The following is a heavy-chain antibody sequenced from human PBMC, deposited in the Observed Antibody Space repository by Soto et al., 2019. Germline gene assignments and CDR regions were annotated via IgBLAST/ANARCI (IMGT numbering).Heavy chain of an antibody. V-gene: IGHV1-8*01. CDR1: GYSFTSYD. CDR3: ARDCGSSCPPDYFDY. J-gene: IGHJ4*02. CDR2: MNPDSGDT. Sequence: ASVKVSFKASGYSFTSYDISWVRQATGQGLEWMGWMNPDSGDTDYVQKFQGRVTMTRNTSTSTAYMELSSLRSEDTAVYYCARDCGSSCPPDYFDYWGQGTLVTVSS. D-gene: IGHD6-13*01.